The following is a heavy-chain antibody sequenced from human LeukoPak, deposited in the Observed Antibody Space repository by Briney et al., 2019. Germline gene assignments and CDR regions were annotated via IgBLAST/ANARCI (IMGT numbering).Heavy chain of an antibody. CDR1: GFSINTGGVG. J-gene: IGHJ4*02. D-gene: IGHD3-3*01. CDR2: IYRDDGQ. CDR3: AHSRYDSWSGYYKGFDY. Sequence: SGPTLVKPTQTLTLTCTFSGFSINTGGVGVGWIRQPPGKALEWLALIYRDDGQRYSPSLKSRLTITKDTSKNQVVLTMTNMDSVDTATYYCAHSRYDSWSGYYKGFDYWGQGTLVTVSS. V-gene: IGHV2-5*02.